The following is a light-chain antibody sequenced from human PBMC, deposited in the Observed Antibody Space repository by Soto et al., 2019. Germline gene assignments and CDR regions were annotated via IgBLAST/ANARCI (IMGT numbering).Light chain of an antibody. J-gene: IGLJ1*01. CDR1: SSDVGGYNY. V-gene: IGLV2-14*01. CDR2: EVS. Sequence: QSALTQPASVSGSPGQSITISCTGTSSDVGGYNYVSWYQQHPGKAPKLMISEVSNRPSGVSNRFSGSKSGNTASLTISGLQAEDEADYYCSSYTSSSIDVFGTGTKVTVL. CDR3: SSYTSSSIDV.